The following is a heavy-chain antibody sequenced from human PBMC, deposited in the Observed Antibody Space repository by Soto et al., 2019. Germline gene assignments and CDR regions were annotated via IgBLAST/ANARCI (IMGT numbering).Heavy chain of an antibody. CDR2: IRSSSDST. CDR1: GFTFRNYA. D-gene: IGHD6-19*01. Sequence: PGVSLRPSFPTSGFTFRNYAMSRFRQAPGKGLERVTGIRSSSDSTYYADSVKGRFTISRDNSKNTLYLQMNSLRAEDTAVYYCAKGVPGIAVAGTGYFQHWGQG. CDR3: AKGVPGIAVAGTGYFQH. J-gene: IGHJ1*01. V-gene: IGHV3-23*01.